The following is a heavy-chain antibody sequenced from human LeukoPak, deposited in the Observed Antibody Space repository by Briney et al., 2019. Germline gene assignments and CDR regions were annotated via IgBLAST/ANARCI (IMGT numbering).Heavy chain of an antibody. CDR1: GFTFSSYA. CDR3: AREVSSIHSSNDY. D-gene: IGHD3-3*02. CDR2: ISYDGSNK. Sequence: GGSLRLSCAASGFTFSSYAMHWVRQAPGKGLEWVAVISYDGSNKYYADSVKGRFTISRDNSKSTLYLQMNSLRAEDTAVYYCAREVSSIHSSNDYWGQGTLVTVSS. V-gene: IGHV3-30-3*01. J-gene: IGHJ4*02.